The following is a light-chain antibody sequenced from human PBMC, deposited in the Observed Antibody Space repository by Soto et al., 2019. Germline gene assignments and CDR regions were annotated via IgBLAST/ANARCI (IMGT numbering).Light chain of an antibody. CDR2: GAS. CDR3: QQYNNWPLT. J-gene: IGKJ5*01. V-gene: IGKV3-15*01. Sequence: EKVMTQSPAPLSVSPGERATLSCRASQSVSSNLAWYQQKPGQAPRLLIYGASSSATGIPVRFSGSGSGTEFTLTISSLQSEDFAVYYCQQYNNWPLTFGQGTRLEIK. CDR1: QSVSSN.